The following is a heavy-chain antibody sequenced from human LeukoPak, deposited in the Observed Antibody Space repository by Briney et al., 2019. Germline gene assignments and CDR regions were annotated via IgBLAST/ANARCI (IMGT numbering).Heavy chain of an antibody. D-gene: IGHD3-10*01. CDR3: ARGKGRRGPRNDY. CDR2: INHSGST. V-gene: IGHV4-34*01. J-gene: IGHJ4*02. CDR1: GGSFSGYY. Sequence: SETLSLTCAVYGGSFSGYYWSWIRQPPGKGLEWIGEINHSGSTNYNPSLKSRVTISVDTSKNQLSLKLSSVTAADTAVYYCARGKGRRGPRNDYWGQGTLVTVSS.